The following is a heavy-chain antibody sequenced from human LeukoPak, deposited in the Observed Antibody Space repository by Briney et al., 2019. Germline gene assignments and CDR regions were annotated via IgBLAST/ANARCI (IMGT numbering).Heavy chain of an antibody. D-gene: IGHD2-15*01. V-gene: IGHV1-46*01. CDR1: GYTFTSYY. J-gene: IGHJ6*02. CDR2: INPNVGSA. Sequence: ASLKLSCKASGYTFTSYYIHWVRQAPGQGHEWVGIINPNVGSATYAQKFQGRVTMTADTSTSTVYLELNSLRSEDTAVYYCARDRYCSGGSCFVTYYHGLDVWGQGTTVTVSS. CDR3: ARDRYCSGGSCFVTYYHGLDV.